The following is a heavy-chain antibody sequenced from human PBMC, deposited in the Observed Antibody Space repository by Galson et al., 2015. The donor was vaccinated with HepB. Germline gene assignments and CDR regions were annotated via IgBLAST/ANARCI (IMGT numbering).Heavy chain of an antibody. D-gene: IGHD6-13*01. J-gene: IGHJ4*02. Sequence: SLRLSCAASGFTFSGSAIDWVRQTSGKGLGWVGRIRSKASNYATAYAASLKGRFTISRDDSKNTAYLHMKSLKTEDTAVYYCIRMADLSGYSSTWGQGTLVTVSS. CDR2: IRSKASNYAT. CDR3: IRMADLSGYSST. V-gene: IGHV3-73*01. CDR1: GFTFSGSA.